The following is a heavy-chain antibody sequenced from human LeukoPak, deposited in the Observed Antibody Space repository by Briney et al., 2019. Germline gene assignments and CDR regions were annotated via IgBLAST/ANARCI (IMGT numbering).Heavy chain of an antibody. CDR3: TWMATVRTVDF. D-gene: IGHD4-17*01. Sequence: PGGSLRLSCIVSGLVFNDAWMSWVRQAPGKGLEWVGRITSGGATDYATPVKGRFIISRDNSKGTFYLQMNNLKTDDTAMYYCTWMATVRTVDFWGQGTLVTVSS. V-gene: IGHV3-15*01. CDR1: GLVFNDAW. J-gene: IGHJ4*02. CDR2: ITSGGAT.